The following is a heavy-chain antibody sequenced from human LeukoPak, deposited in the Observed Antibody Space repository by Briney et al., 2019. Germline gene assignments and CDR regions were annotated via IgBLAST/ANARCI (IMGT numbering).Heavy chain of an antibody. D-gene: IGHD3-22*01. CDR3: AKPGYYDSSGITFDY. CDR1: GFTFSNYG. Sequence: QPGRSLRLSCAASGFTFSNYGMHWVRQAPGKGLEWVAVISYDGTNKYYADSVKGRFTISRDNSKNTMYLQMNSLRAEDTAVYYCAKPGYYDSSGITFDYWGQGTLVTVSS. J-gene: IGHJ4*02. V-gene: IGHV3-30*18. CDR2: ISYDGTNK.